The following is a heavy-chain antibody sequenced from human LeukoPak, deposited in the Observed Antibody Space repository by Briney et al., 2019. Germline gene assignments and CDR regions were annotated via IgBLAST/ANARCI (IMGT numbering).Heavy chain of an antibody. CDR1: GGSISSGGYS. CDR3: ATNPGYCSGGNCYSHAFDI. Sequence: SQTLSLTCAVSGGSISSGGYSWSWIRQPPGKGLEWIGYIYHSGSTYYNPSLKSRVTISVDRSKNQFSLKLSSVTAADTAVYYCATNPGYCSGGNCYSHAFDIWGQGTMVTVSS. J-gene: IGHJ3*02. CDR2: IYHSGST. D-gene: IGHD2-15*01. V-gene: IGHV4-30-2*01.